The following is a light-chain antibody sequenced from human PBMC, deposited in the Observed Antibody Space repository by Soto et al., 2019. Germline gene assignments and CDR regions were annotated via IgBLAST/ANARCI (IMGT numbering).Light chain of an antibody. CDR1: SSDVGGYNF. CDR3: CSYTSSSTHV. J-gene: IGLJ1*01. V-gene: IGLV2-14*03. Sequence: QSALTQPASVSGSPGQSITISCTGTSSDVGGYNFVSWYQQHPGKVPKLMIFDVNSRPSGVSDLFSGSKSGNTASLTISGLQAEDEGDYYCCSYTSSSTHVFGSGTKLTVL. CDR2: DVN.